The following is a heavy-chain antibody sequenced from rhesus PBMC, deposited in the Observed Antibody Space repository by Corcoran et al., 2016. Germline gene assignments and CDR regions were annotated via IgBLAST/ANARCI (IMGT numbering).Heavy chain of an antibody. CDR3: ARGRWDYSTHYYYGFDS. CDR1: GFSLTTTGMG. V-gene: IGHV2-174*01. Sequence: QVTLKESGPALVKPTQTLTLTCSFSGFSLTTTGMGVGWIRLPPGQALEWLALIYWADDKGYHTSLKSRLTMSKDTSKNQVVLTMTNLDLLDTATYYGARGRWDYSTHYYYGFDSWGQGVVVAVSS. J-gene: IGHJ6*01. CDR2: IYWADDK. D-gene: IGHD3S6*01.